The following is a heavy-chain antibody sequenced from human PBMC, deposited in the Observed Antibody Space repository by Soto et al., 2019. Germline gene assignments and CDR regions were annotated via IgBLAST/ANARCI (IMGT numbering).Heavy chain of an antibody. CDR3: ARGVALNWFDP. V-gene: IGHV4-30-4*01. CDR2: IYYSGST. D-gene: IGHD2-15*01. Sequence: SETLSLTCTVSGGSISSGDYYWSWIRQPPGKGLEWIGYIYYSGSTYYNPSLKSRVTISVDTSKNQFSLKLSSVTAADTAVYYCARGVALNWFDPWGQGTLVTVSS. J-gene: IGHJ5*02. CDR1: GGSISSGDYY.